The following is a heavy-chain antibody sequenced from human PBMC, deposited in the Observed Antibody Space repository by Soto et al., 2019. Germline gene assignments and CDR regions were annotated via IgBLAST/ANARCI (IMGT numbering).Heavy chain of an antibody. D-gene: IGHD5-18*01. CDR2: IYYSGST. V-gene: IGHV4-59*01. J-gene: IGHJ4*02. CDR3: ARVNTAMVRGRYYFDY. Sequence: PSETLSLTCTVSGGSISSYYRSWIRQPPGKGLEWIGYIYYSGSTNYNPSLKSRVTISVDTSKNQFSLKLSSVTAADTAVYYCARVNTAMVRGRYYFDYWGQGTLVTVSS. CDR1: GGSISSYY.